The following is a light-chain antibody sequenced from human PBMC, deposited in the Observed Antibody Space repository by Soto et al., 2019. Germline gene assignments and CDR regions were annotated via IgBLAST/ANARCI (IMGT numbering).Light chain of an antibody. CDR1: SSNIGSNY. J-gene: IGLJ2*01. CDR3: AAWYDSLSGPVV. Sequence: QSVLTQPPSASGTPGQRVTISCSGSSSNIGSNYVYWYQQLPGTAPKLLIYRNNQRPSGVPDRFSGSKSGTSASLAISGLRSDDDADYYCAAWYDSLSGPVVFGGGTKLTVL. CDR2: RNN. V-gene: IGLV1-47*01.